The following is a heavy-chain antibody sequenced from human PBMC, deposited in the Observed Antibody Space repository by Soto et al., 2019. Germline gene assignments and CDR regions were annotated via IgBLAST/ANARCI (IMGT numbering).Heavy chain of an antibody. CDR3: AQRGILCSDGSCYSHPVDY. CDR2: IYWDDDK. CDR1: GFSLSTTGVG. J-gene: IGHJ4*02. D-gene: IGHD2-15*01. V-gene: IGHV2-5*02. Sequence: QITLKESGPTLVKPTQTLTLTCTFSGFSLSTTGVGVGWIRQPPGKALEWLALIYWDDDKRYSPSLESRLTITKDTSKNQVVLTMTNMDPVDTATYYCAQRGILCSDGSCYSHPVDYWGPGTLVTVSS.